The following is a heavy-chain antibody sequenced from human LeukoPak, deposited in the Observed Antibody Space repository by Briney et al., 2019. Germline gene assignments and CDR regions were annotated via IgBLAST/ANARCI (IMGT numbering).Heavy chain of an antibody. J-gene: IGHJ6*03. V-gene: IGHV3-15*01. CDR2: IKSKTDGGTT. CDR1: GFTFNNAW. Sequence: GGSLRLSCAASGFTFNNAWMSWVRQAPGKGLEWVGRIKSKTDGGTTDYAAPVKGRFTISRDDSKHTLYLQMNNLKTEDTAVYYCTTDDKGSGSSYYYYYMQVWGKGTTVTVSS. D-gene: IGHD1-26*01. CDR3: TTDDKGSGSSYYYYYMQV.